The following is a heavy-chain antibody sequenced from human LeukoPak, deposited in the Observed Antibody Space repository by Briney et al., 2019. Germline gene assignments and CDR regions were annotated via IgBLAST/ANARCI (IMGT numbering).Heavy chain of an antibody. V-gene: IGHV1-18*01. J-gene: IGHJ5*02. D-gene: IGHD5-24*01. Sequence: AASVKVSCKASGYTFTSYGISWVRQAPGQGLEWMGWISAYNGNTNYAQKLQGRVTLTRDMSTSTDYLELSSLRSEDTAVYYCARDNSVRDEAWWFSPWGQGTLVTVSS. CDR3: ARDNSVRDEAWWFSP. CDR2: ISAYNGNT. CDR1: GYTFTSYG.